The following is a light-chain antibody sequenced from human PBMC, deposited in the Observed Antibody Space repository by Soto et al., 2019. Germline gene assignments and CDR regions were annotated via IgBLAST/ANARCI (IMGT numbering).Light chain of an antibody. V-gene: IGKV3-20*01. J-gene: IGKJ2*01. CDR3: QQYGSSPRT. CDR1: QSVSSSY. CDR2: GAS. Sequence: EIVLTQSPGTLSLSPGVRATLSCRASQSVSSSYLAWYQQKPGQAPRLLIYGASSRATGIPDRFSGSGSGTDFTLTISRLGPEDFAVYYCQQYGSSPRTFGQGTKLEIK.